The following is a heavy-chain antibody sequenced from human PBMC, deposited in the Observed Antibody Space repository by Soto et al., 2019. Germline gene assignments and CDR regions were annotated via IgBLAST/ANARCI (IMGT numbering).Heavy chain of an antibody. V-gene: IGHV4-59*01. J-gene: IGHJ6*03. CDR3: AGCPMGTEYRHYFYMDV. CDR1: GGSISSYY. D-gene: IGHD3-16*02. Sequence: QVQLQESGPGLVKPSETLSLTCTVSGGSISSYYWSWIRQAPGKGLEWIGYKHFSGSYNYNPSLRSRVTISLDTSKNQFSLNLSSVTAADTAVYFCAGCPMGTEYRHYFYMDVWGQGTTVTVSS. CDR2: KHFSGSY.